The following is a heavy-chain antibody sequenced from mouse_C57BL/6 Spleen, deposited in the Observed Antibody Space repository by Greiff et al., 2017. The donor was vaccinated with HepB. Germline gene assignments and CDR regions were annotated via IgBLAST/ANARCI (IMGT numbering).Heavy chain of an antibody. Sequence: QVQLQQSGPELVKPGASVKISCKASGYSFTSYYIHWVKQRPGQGLEWIGWIYPGSGNTKYNEKFKGKATLTADTSSSTAYMQLSSLTSEDSAVYYCARSAYDYPLYYYAMDYWGQGTSVTVSS. CDR2: IYPGSGNT. CDR3: ARSAYDYPLYYYAMDY. V-gene: IGHV1-66*01. J-gene: IGHJ4*01. D-gene: IGHD2-4*01. CDR1: GYSFTSYY.